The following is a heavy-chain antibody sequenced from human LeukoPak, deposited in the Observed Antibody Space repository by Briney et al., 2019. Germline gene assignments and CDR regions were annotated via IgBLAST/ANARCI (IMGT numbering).Heavy chain of an antibody. V-gene: IGHV4-4*07. CDR1: GGSISDYY. Sequence: SETLSLTCTVSGGSISDYYWSWIRQPAGKGLEWIGRIFTSGSTDYNPSLKSRVTMSVDKSKNQFSPKLSSVAAADTAVYYCARVTVVAANYFDTWGQGILVTVSS. D-gene: IGHD2-15*01. CDR2: IFTSGST. J-gene: IGHJ4*02. CDR3: ARVTVVAANYFDT.